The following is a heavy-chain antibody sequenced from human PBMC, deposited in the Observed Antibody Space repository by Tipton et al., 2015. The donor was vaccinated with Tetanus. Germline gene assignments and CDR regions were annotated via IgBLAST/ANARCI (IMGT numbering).Heavy chain of an antibody. CDR1: GFTFSNYA. D-gene: IGHD6-13*01. Sequence: SLRLSCAASGFTFSNYAMIWVRQAPGKGLEWVSAISASGRNTYYADSVKGRFTSSRDNSKNTLSLQMNSLRADDTAVYYCAKGGGHSGSWSDYLDSWGQGTLVTVSS. J-gene: IGHJ4*02. CDR3: AKGGGHSGSWSDYLDS. V-gene: IGHV3-23*01. CDR2: ISASGRNT.